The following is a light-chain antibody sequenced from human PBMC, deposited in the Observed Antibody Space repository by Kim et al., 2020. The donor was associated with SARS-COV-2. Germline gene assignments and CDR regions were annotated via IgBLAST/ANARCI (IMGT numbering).Light chain of an antibody. V-gene: IGKV3-11*01. J-gene: IGKJ4*01. CDR2: DAS. Sequence: LSPGERATLPCRASHSISSYLAWYQQKPAQAPRLLVYDASKRATGIPARFSGSGSGTDFTLTISSLEPEDFAVYYCQQRSDWPLTFGGGTKVDIK. CDR1: HSISSY. CDR3: QQRSDWPLT.